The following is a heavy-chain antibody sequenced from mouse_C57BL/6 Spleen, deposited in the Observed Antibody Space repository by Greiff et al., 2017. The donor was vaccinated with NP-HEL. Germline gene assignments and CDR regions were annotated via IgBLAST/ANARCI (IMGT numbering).Heavy chain of an antibody. Sequence: VQLQQSGAELARPGASVKMSCKASGYTFTSYTMHWVKQRPGQGLEWIGYINPSSGYTKYNQKFKDKATLTADKSSSTAYMQLSSLTSGDSAVYYCARAGLLLRWDYWGQGTTLTVSS. CDR3: ARAGLLLRWDY. CDR1: GYTFTSYT. V-gene: IGHV1-4*01. D-gene: IGHD1-1*01. J-gene: IGHJ2*01. CDR2: INPSSGYT.